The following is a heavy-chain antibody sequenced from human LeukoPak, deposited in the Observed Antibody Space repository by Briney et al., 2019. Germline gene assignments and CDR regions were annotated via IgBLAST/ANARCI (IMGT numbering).Heavy chain of an antibody. CDR1: GFTFSNYW. D-gene: IGHD4-23*01. J-gene: IGHJ4*02. CDR2: IKEDGSEK. V-gene: IGHV3-7*05. CDR3: AREQYSGKDY. Sequence: GGSLRLSCAASGFTFSNYWMSWVRQAPAQGLEWVANIKEDGSEKYYVDSVKGRFTISRDNAKNSVYLQMNSLRAEDTAVYYCAREQYSGKDYWGQGNLVTVSS.